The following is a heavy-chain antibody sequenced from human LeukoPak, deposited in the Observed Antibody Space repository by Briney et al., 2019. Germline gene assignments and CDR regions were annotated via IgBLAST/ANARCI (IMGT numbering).Heavy chain of an antibody. D-gene: IGHD3-16*02. Sequence: GGSLRLSCAASGFTFSSYGMHWARQAPGKGLEWVAVISYDGSNKYYADSVKGRFTISRDNSKNTLYLQMNSLRAEDTAVYYCAKDRGREITFGGVIVYYFDYWGQGTLVTVSS. J-gene: IGHJ4*02. CDR2: ISYDGSNK. CDR1: GFTFSSYG. V-gene: IGHV3-30*18. CDR3: AKDRGREITFGGVIVYYFDY.